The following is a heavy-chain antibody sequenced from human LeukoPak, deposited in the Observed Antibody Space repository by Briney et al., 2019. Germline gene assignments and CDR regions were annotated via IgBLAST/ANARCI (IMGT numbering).Heavy chain of an antibody. CDR2: ISSSSSTI. CDR3: ARVGAWYNWNYVGWFDP. V-gene: IGHV3-48*04. CDR1: GFTFSSYS. D-gene: IGHD1-7*01. Sequence: GGSLRLSCAASGFTFSSYSMNWVRQAPGKGLEWVSYISSSSSTIYYADSVKGRFTISRDNAKNSLYLQMNSLRAEDTAVYYCARVGAWYNWNYVGWFDPWGQGTLVTVSS. J-gene: IGHJ5*02.